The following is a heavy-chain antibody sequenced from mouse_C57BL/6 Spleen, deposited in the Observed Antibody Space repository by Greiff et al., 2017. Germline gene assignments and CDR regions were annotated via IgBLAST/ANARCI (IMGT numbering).Heavy chain of an antibody. D-gene: IGHD1-1*01. Sequence: QVQLQQSGPELVKPGASVKISCKASGYAFRSSWMNWVKQRPGKGLGWIGRIYPGDGDTNYNGKFKGKATRTAYKSSSTAYMRLSTLTSEASAVYFCARDLYGSSYGFAYWGQGTLVTVSA. J-gene: IGHJ3*01. CDR3: ARDLYGSSYGFAY. CDR1: GYAFRSSW. CDR2: IYPGDGDT. V-gene: IGHV1-82*01.